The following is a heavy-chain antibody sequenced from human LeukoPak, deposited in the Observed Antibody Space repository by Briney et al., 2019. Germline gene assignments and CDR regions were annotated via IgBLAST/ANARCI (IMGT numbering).Heavy chain of an antibody. CDR3: ARSGLATGYYYYYMDV. CDR1: GGTFSSYA. J-gene: IGHJ6*03. V-gene: IGHV1-69*05. Sequence: GASVKVSCKASGGTFSSYAIGWVRQAPGQGLEWMGGIIPIFGTANYAQKFQGRVTITTDESTSTAYMELSSLRSEDTAVYYCARSGLATGYYYYYMDVWGKGTTVTVSS. CDR2: IIPIFGTA. D-gene: IGHD5-24*01.